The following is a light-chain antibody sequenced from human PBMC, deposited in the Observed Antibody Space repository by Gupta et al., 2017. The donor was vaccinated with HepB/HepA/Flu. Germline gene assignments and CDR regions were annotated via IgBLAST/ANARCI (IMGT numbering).Light chain of an antibody. CDR2: QDS. J-gene: IGLJ2*01. Sequence: SYELPQPPSVSVSPGQTASITCSGDKLGDKYACWYQQKPGQSPVLDIYQDSKRPSGIPERFSGSNSGNTATLTISGTQAMDEADYYCQAWDSSIVFGGGTKLTVL. V-gene: IGLV3-1*01. CDR3: QAWDSSIV. CDR1: KLGDKY.